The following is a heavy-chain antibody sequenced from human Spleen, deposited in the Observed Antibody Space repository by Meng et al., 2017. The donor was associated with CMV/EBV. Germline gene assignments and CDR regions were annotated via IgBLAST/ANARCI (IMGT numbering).Heavy chain of an antibody. D-gene: IGHD2/OR15-2a*01. Sequence: QGHPRMPGPGLWKPSETLSLTCTVSGGSIRSYYWSWIRQPAGKGLEWIGRIYTSGSTNYNPSLKSRVTMSVDTSKNQFSLKLSSVTAADTAVYYCARDGVRWRYFNWFDPWGQGTLVTVSS. J-gene: IGHJ5*02. CDR3: ARDGVRWRYFNWFDP. CDR2: IYTSGST. V-gene: IGHV4-4*07. CDR1: GGSIRSYY.